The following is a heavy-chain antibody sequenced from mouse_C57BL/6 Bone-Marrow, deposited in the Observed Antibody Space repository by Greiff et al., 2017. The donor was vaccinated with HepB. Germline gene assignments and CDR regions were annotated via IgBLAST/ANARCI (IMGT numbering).Heavy chain of an antibody. J-gene: IGHJ2*01. V-gene: IGHV14-4*01. CDR1: GYTFTSYW. CDR2: IDPENGDT. D-gene: IGHD2-2*01. CDR3: TGLPYFDY. Sequence: EVQLQQPGAELVKPGASVKLSCKASGYTFTSYWMHWVKQRPGRGLEWIGRIDPENGDTEYASKFQGKATITADTSSNTAYLQLSSLTSEDTAVYYCTGLPYFDYWGQGTTLTVSS.